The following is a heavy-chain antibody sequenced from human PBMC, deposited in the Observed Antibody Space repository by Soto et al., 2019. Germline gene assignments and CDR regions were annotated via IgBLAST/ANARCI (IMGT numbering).Heavy chain of an antibody. J-gene: IGHJ6*02. Sequence: GGSLNLPCAASGFPFRSYAMHGAPKPPGKGLEWVAVISYDGSNKYYADSVKGRFTISRDNSKNTLYLQMNSLRAEDTAVYYCARDLASGGYGMDVWGQGTTVTVSS. D-gene: IGHD1-1*01. CDR2: ISYDGSNK. V-gene: IGHV3-30-3*01. CDR1: GFPFRSYA. CDR3: ARDLASGGYGMDV.